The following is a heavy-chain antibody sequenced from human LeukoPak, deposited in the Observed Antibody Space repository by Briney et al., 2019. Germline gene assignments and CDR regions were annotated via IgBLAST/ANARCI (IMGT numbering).Heavy chain of an antibody. CDR1: GFTVSSNY. D-gene: IGHD6-13*01. Sequence: GGSLRLSCAASGFTVSSNYMSWVRQAPGKGLEWVSVIYSGGFTYYADSVKGRFTISRDNSKNTLYLQMNSLRAEDTAVYYCARGAAGYYFDYWGQGTLVTVSS. CDR2: IYSGGFT. V-gene: IGHV3-53*01. J-gene: IGHJ4*02. CDR3: ARGAAGYYFDY.